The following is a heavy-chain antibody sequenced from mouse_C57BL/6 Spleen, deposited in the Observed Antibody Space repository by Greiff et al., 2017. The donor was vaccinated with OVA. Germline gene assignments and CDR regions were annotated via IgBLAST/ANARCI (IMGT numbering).Heavy chain of an antibody. CDR1: GFSFNTYA. CDR2: IRSKSNNYAT. V-gene: IGHV10-1*01. J-gene: IGHJ2*01. CDR3: VRHQTYYGSSYFDY. D-gene: IGHD1-1*01. Sequence: EVHLVESGGGLVQPKGSLKLSCAASGFSFNTYAMNWVRQAPGKGLEWVARIRSKSNNYATYYADSVKDRFTISRDDSESMLYLQMNNLKTEDTAMYYCVRHQTYYGSSYFDYWGQGTTLTVSS.